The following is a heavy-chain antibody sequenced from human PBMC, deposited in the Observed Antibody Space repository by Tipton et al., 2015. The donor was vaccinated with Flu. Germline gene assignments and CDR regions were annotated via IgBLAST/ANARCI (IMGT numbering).Heavy chain of an antibody. CDR1: GGSVSGYY. CDR3: ARGGGFGGGFGY. D-gene: IGHD3-10*01. CDR2: IYYSGNT. Sequence: TLSLTCTVSGGSVSGYYWSWIRQPPGKGLEWIGNIYYSGNTNYNPSLKSRVTMTVDTSKKQFSLKLTSVTAADTAVYYCARGGGFGGGFGYWGQGTLVPVSS. V-gene: IGHV4-59*02. J-gene: IGHJ4*02.